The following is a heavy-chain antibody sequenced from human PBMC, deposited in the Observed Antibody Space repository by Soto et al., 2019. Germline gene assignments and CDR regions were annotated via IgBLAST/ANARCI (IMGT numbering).Heavy chain of an antibody. V-gene: IGHV4-59*08. CDR3: ARGGQTTGTAPAFDI. Sequence: SETLSLTCTVPGGSISSYYWSWIRQPPGKGLEWIGYIYYSGSTNYNPSLKSRVTISVDTSKNQFSLKLSSVTAADTAVYYCARGGQTTGTAPAFDIWGQGTMVTVSS. CDR2: IYYSGST. CDR1: GGSISSYY. J-gene: IGHJ3*02. D-gene: IGHD1-1*01.